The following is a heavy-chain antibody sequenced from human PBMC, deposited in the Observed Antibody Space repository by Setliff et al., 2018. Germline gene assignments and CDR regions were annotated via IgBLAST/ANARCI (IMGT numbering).Heavy chain of an antibody. CDR3: ARYDSSGYSENYYFDY. Sequence: SETLSLTCTVSGGSISTTDYYWGWIRQPPGKGLEWIGCVYYSGNTYYSPSLKSRVTMFVDTSKNQFSLTLYSVTAADTAIYYCARYDSSGYSENYYFDYWGQGTQVTFSS. D-gene: IGHD3-22*01. CDR1: GGSISTTDYY. J-gene: IGHJ4*02. CDR2: VYYSGNT. V-gene: IGHV4-39*07.